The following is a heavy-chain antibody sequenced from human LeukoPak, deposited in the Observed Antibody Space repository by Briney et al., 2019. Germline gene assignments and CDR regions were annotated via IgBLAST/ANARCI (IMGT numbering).Heavy chain of an antibody. Sequence: NPSETLSLTCTVSGGSISSYYWSWIRQPPGKGLGWIGYIYYSGSTNYNPSLKSRVTISVDTSKNQFSLKLSSVTAADTAVYYCARVWIRAPILEWFNSHYMDVWGKGTTVTVSS. CDR3: ARVWIRAPILEWFNSHYMDV. CDR2: IYYSGST. V-gene: IGHV4-59*01. D-gene: IGHD3-3*01. CDR1: GGSISSYY. J-gene: IGHJ6*03.